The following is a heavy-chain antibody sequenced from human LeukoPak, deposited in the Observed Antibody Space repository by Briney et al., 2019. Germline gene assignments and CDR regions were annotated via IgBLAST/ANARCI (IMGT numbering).Heavy chain of an antibody. CDR2: ISAYNGNT. Sequence: GASVKVSCKASGYTFISYGLSWVRQAPGQGLEWMGWISAYNGNTNYAQKFQGRVTMTTDTSTSTAYMELRSLRSDDTAVYYCARGGIAAAGVQFDYWGQGTLVTVSS. V-gene: IGHV1-18*01. J-gene: IGHJ4*02. D-gene: IGHD6-13*01. CDR1: GYTFISYG. CDR3: ARGGIAAAGVQFDY.